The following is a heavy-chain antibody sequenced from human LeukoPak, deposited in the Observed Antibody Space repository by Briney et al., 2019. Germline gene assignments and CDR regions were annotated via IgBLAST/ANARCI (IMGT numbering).Heavy chain of an antibody. V-gene: IGHV1-2*02. CDR3: ARDLPPGYCSSTSCTDY. CDR1: GYTFTGYY. D-gene: IGHD2-2*01. CDR2: INPNSGGT. J-gene: IGHJ4*02. Sequence: ASVKVSCKASGYTFTGYYMHWVRQAPGQGLEWMGWINPNSGGTNYAQKFQGRVTMTRDTSISTAYMELSRLRSDDTAVYYCARDLPPGYCSSTSCTDYWGQGTLVTVSS.